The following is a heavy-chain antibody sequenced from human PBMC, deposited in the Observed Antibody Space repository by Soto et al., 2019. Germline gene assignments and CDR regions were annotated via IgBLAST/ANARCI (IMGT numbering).Heavy chain of an antibody. CDR3: ATAFGGWPPDT. CDR1: GGSMSTYY. Sequence: SETLSLTCTASGGSMSTYYWNWIRQPPGKGLESIGYIYASGSTNYNPSFKSRVAIXXXXXXXXXXXXXXXXXXXXXPVLYWATAFGGWPPDTCGQGTLGTVST. CDR2: IYASGST. D-gene: IGHD6-19*01. V-gene: IGHV4-4*08. J-gene: IGHJ5*02.